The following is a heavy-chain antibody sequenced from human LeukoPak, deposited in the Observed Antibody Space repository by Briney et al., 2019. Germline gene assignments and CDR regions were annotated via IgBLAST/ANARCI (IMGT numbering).Heavy chain of an antibody. D-gene: IGHD5-12*01. CDR2: ISGSGGDT. CDR1: GFTFSSYA. CDR3: AKDKMVATPRNWFDP. Sequence: GGSLRLSCAASGFTFSSYAMSWVRQAPGKGLEWVSAISGSGGDTYYADSVKGRFTISRDNSKKTLYLQMNSLRAEDTALYYCAKDKMVATPRNWFDPWGQGTLVTVSS. V-gene: IGHV3-23*01. J-gene: IGHJ5*02.